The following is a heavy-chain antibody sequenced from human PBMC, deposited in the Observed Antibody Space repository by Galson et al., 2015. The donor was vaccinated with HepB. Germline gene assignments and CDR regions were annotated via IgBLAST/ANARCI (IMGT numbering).Heavy chain of an antibody. Sequence: SLRLSCAASGFTFSSYAMSWVRQAPGKGLEWVSAISGSGGSTYYADSVKGRFTISRDNSKNTLYLQMNSLRAEDTAVYYCAKDRYYYDSSGYPGGAFDIWGQGTMVTVSS. CDR3: AKDRYYYDSSGYPGGAFDI. CDR2: ISGSGGST. CDR1: GFTFSSYA. V-gene: IGHV3-23*01. D-gene: IGHD3-22*01. J-gene: IGHJ3*02.